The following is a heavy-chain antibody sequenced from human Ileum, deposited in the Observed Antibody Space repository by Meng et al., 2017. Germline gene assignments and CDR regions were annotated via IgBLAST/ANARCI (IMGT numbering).Heavy chain of an antibody. Sequence: GGSLRLSCEASGFTFSSYEMNWVRQAPGKGLEWLSYISSGGSTKNYADSVKGRFTISRDNAKNSLFLQINSLRVEDTAVYYCARGATTLPDYWGQGTLVTVSS. CDR1: GFTFSSYE. CDR3: ARGATTLPDY. CDR2: ISSGGSTK. V-gene: IGHV3-48*03. J-gene: IGHJ4*02. D-gene: IGHD5-12*01.